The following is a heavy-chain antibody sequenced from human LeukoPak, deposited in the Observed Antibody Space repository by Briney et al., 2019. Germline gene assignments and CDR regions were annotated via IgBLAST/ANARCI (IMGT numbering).Heavy chain of an antibody. CDR3: AGGYRYFHH. CDR2: IWYDGSNK. D-gene: IGHD1-1*01. Sequence: GGSLRLSCAASGFXFSSYGIHWVRQAPGKGLEWVAVIWYDGSNKYYADSVKGRFTISRDNSKNTLYLQMNSLRAEDTAVYYCAGGYRYFHHWGQGTLVTVSS. V-gene: IGHV3-33*01. J-gene: IGHJ1*01. CDR1: GFXFSSYG.